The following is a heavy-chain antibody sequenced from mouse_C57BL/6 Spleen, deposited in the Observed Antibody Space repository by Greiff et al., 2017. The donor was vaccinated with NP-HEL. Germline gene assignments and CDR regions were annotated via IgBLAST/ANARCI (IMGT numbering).Heavy chain of an antibody. CDR3: ARRGYYSNYLFAY. D-gene: IGHD2-5*01. J-gene: IGHJ3*01. CDR1: GYTFTSYW. V-gene: IGHV1-69*01. CDR2: IDPSDSYT. Sequence: VQLKQSGAELVMPGASVKLSCKASGYTFTSYWMHWVKQRPGQGLEWIGEIDPSDSYTNYNQKFKGKSTLTVDKSSSTAYMQLSSLTSEDSAVYYCARRGYYSNYLFAYWGQGTLVTVSA.